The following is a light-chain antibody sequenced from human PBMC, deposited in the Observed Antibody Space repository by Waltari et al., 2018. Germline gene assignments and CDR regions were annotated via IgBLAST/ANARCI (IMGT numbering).Light chain of an antibody. V-gene: IGKV3-20*01. CDR1: QRVRSSW. J-gene: IGKJ3*01. Sequence: ELVLTQSPATLSLSPGEGATLSCRASQRVRSSWLAWYRQRPGQAPTLLIYGASNRAPCISDRFAGSGSGTDFTLTISRLEPEDFAVYYCQQHGSTFGTGTMLDIK. CDR3: QQHGST. CDR2: GAS.